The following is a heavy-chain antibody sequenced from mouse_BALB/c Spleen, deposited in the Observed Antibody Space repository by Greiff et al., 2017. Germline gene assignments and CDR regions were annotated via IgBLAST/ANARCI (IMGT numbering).Heavy chain of an antibody. CDR3: ARLNYGYDGFAY. Sequence: DVQLQESGPGLVKPSQSLSLTCTVTGYSITSDYAWYWIRQFPGNQLEWMGYISYSGSTSYNPSLKSRISITRDTSKNQFFLQLNSVTTEDTATYYCARLNYGYDGFAYWGQGTLVTVSA. V-gene: IGHV3-2*02. J-gene: IGHJ3*01. CDR2: ISYSGST. D-gene: IGHD2-2*01. CDR1: GYSITSDYA.